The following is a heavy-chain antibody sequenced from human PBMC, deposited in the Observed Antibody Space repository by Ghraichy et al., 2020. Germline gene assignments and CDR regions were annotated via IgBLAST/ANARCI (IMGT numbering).Heavy chain of an antibody. CDR3: ATLAVAGPLDY. J-gene: IGHJ4*02. V-gene: IGHV4-38-2*02. D-gene: IGHD6-19*01. CDR1: GYSIRSGYF. CDR2: IYHSGNT. Sequence: SETLSLTCTVSGYSIRSGYFWGWIRQPPRKGLEWIGRIYHSGNTHYNPSLTSRVIISVDTSKNQFSLRLSSVTAADTAVYYCATLAVAGPLDYWGQGALVTVSS.